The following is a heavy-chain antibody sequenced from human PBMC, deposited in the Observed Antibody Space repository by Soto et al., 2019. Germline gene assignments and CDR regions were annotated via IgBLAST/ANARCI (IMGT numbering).Heavy chain of an antibody. CDR2: IYYSVST. Sequence: PSETLSLTCTVSVGSIGSGGYYWGWILQHPGKGLEGMGYIYYSVSTFYNPSLKSRFTISLDTFKNHFFLKLSSVTVADTAVYYCARVVAAALPSFDYWGQGTLVTVSS. CDR1: VGSIGSGGYY. V-gene: IGHV4-31*03. CDR3: ARVVAAALPSFDY. J-gene: IGHJ4*02. D-gene: IGHD6-13*01.